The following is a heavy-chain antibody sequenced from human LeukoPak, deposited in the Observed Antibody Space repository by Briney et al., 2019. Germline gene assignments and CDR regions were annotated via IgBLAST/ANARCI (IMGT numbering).Heavy chain of an antibody. D-gene: IGHD3-10*01. CDR1: GFTFRSYS. J-gene: IGHJ3*02. Sequence: GRPLRLSCAASGFTFRSYSMNWVRQAPGKGLEWVSSINSDSNYIYYADSVQGRFTISRDNAKNSLYLQMNSLRAEDTAVYYCTVAYYYGSGDAFDIWGQGTKVTVSS. CDR3: TVAYYYGSGDAFDI. CDR2: INSDSNYI. V-gene: IGHV3-21*01.